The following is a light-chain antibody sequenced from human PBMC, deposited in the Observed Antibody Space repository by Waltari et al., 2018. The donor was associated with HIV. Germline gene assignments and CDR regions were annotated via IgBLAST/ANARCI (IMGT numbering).Light chain of an antibody. CDR1: QSVSTY. CDR3: QQRSNWPPSIT. J-gene: IGKJ5*01. Sequence: EIVLTQSPATLSLSPVERATLSCRASQSVSTYLAWYQQQPGQAPRLLIYDASNRATGIPDRISGSGSGTDFTLTISSLEPEDFALYYCQQRSNWPPSITFGQGTRLEIK. CDR2: DAS. V-gene: IGKV3-11*01.